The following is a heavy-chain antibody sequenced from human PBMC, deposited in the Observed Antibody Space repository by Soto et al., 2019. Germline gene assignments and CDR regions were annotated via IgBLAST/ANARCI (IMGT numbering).Heavy chain of an antibody. CDR1: GGTFSSYA. D-gene: IGHD6-19*01. Sequence: QVQLVQSGAEVKKPGSSVKVSCKASGGTFSSYAISWVRQAPGQGLEWMGGIIPIFGTANYAQKFQGRVTITADESTRTAYMELSSLRSEDTAVYYCARGVAGSSGWRNYYFDYWGQGTLVTVSS. CDR2: IIPIFGTA. J-gene: IGHJ4*02. CDR3: ARGVAGSSGWRNYYFDY. V-gene: IGHV1-69*01.